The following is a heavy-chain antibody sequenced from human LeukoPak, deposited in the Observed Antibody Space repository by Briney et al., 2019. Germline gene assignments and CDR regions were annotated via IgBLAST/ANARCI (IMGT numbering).Heavy chain of an antibody. CDR2: INPDGGNT. D-gene: IGHD5-24*01. Sequence: ASVKVSCKASGYTFTNSYIHWVRQAPGQVLEWMGLINPDGGNTNYAQNFQGRVTLTTDTSTSTVYMELSSLRSEDTAIYYCARIRDGYNDAYDLWGQGTVVTVPS. CDR1: GYTFTNSY. J-gene: IGHJ3*01. CDR3: ARIRDGYNDAYDL. V-gene: IGHV1-46*01.